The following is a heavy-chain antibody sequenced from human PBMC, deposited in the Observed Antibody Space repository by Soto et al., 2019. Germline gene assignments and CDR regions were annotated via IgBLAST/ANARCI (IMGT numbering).Heavy chain of an antibody. V-gene: IGHV4-59*08. Sequence: SETLSLTCTVSGGSISSYYWSWIRLPPGKGLEWIGYIYYSGSTNYNPSLESRVTISVDTSKNQFSLKLSSVTAADTAVYYCARHTPAISISDHWGQGTLVTVSS. D-gene: IGHD2-15*01. CDR1: GGSISSYY. CDR2: IYYSGST. CDR3: ARHTPAISISDH. J-gene: IGHJ4*02.